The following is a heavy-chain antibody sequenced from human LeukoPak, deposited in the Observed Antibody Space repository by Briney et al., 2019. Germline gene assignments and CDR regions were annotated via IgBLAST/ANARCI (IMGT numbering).Heavy chain of an antibody. D-gene: IGHD5-24*01. CDR3: ARDQKDGYNYFYYYYYGMDV. Sequence: PGGSLRLSCAASGFTFSSYAMHWVRQAPGKGLEWVAVISYDGSNKYYADSVKGRFTISRDNSKNTLYLQMNSLRAEDTAVYYCARDQKDGYNYFYYYYYGMDVWGQGTTVTVSS. CDR1: GFTFSSYA. J-gene: IGHJ6*02. V-gene: IGHV3-30*04. CDR2: ISYDGSNK.